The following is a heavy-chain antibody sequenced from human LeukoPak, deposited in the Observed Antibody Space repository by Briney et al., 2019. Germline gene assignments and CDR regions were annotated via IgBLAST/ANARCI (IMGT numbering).Heavy chain of an antibody. Sequence: GGSLRLSCAASGFTFSNAWMSWVRQAPGKGLEWVGRIKSKTDGGTTDYAAPVKGRFTISRDNSKNTLYLQMNSLRAEDTAVYYCAKDGGSSTSCYYWGQGTLVTVSS. D-gene: IGHD2-2*01. V-gene: IGHV3-15*01. CDR2: IKSKTDGGTT. J-gene: IGHJ4*02. CDR3: AKDGGSSTSCYY. CDR1: GFTFSNAW.